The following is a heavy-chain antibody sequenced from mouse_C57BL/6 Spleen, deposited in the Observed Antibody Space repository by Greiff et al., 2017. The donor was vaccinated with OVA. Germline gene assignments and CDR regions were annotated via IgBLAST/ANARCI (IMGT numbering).Heavy chain of an antibody. CDR3: ARGYGSSYQSWYFDV. Sequence: QVQLKQSGAELVKPGASVKISCKASGYAFSSYWMNWVKQRPGKGLEWIGQIYPGDGDTNYNGKFKGKATLTADKSSSTAYMQLSSLTSEDSAVYFCARGYGSSYQSWYFDVWGTGTTVTVSS. D-gene: IGHD1-1*01. CDR2: IYPGDGDT. J-gene: IGHJ1*03. CDR1: GYAFSSYW. V-gene: IGHV1-80*01.